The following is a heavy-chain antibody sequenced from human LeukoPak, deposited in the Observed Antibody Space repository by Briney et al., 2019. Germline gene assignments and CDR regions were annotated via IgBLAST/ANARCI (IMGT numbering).Heavy chain of an antibody. CDR3: ARGVYCTNGVCYPDY. V-gene: IGHV1-18*04. CDR2: ISAYNGNT. D-gene: IGHD2-8*01. J-gene: IGHJ4*02. Sequence: GASVKVSCKASGYTFTGYYMHWVRQAPGQGLEWMGWISAYNGNTNYAQKPQGRVTMTTDTSTSTAYMELRSLRSDDTAVYYCARGVYCTNGVCYPDYWGQGTLVTVSS. CDR1: GYTFTGYY.